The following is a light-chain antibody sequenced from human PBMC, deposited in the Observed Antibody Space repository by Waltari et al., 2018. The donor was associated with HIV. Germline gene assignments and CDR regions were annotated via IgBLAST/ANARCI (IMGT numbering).Light chain of an antibody. V-gene: IGKV4-1*01. CDR1: QEILFTSGNKYC. CDR2: WAS. Sequence: DIVMTPSPESLAVARGERATISCTASQEILFTSGNKYCVAWYQQRPGQPPKLLIYWASTRESGVPERFSGSGSGTEFTLTISSLQAEDVAVYYCQQYYDVPYTFGQGTKLEIK. CDR3: QQYYDVPYT. J-gene: IGKJ2*01.